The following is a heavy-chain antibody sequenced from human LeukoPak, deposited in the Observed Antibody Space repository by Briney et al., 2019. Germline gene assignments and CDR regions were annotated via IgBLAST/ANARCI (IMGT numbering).Heavy chain of an antibody. CDR2: INHSGST. J-gene: IGHJ5*02. CDR3: ASVTSITAYNWFDP. Sequence: SETLSLTCAVYGGTFSGYCWSWIRQPPGKGREWIGEINHSGSTNYNPSLKSRVTISVDTSKNQFSLKLSSVTAADTAVYYCASVTSITAYNWFDPWGQGTLVTVSS. D-gene: IGHD3-3*01. V-gene: IGHV4-34*01. CDR1: GGTFSGYC.